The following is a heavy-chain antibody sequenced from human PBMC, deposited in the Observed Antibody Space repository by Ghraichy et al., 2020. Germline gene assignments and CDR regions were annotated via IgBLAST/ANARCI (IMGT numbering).Heavy chain of an antibody. D-gene: IGHD6-6*01. J-gene: IGHJ6*02. Sequence: ASVKVSCKASGYTFTSYGISWVRQAPGQGVEWMGWISAYNGNTNYAQKLQGRVTMTTDTSTSTAYMELRSLRSDDTAVYYCARRAARPRDYYGMDVWLQGTTFTVSS. V-gene: IGHV1-18*04. CDR2: ISAYNGNT. CDR1: GYTFTSYG. CDR3: ARRAARPRDYYGMDV.